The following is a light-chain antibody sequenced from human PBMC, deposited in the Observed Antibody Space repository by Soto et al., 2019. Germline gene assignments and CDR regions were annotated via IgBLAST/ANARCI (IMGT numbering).Light chain of an antibody. CDR2: KAS. CDR3: QQYINRWT. V-gene: IGKV1-5*03. J-gene: IGKJ1*01. CDR1: QSISTW. Sequence: DIQMTQSPSTLSASVGDRVTITCRASQSISTWLDWYQQKPGKAPKLLIYKASSLESGVPSRFSGSGSGTEFTLTISSLQPDDFATYYCQQYINRWTFGQGTKVEIK.